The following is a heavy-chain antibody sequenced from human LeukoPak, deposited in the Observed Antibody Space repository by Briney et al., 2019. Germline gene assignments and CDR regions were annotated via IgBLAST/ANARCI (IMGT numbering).Heavy chain of an antibody. J-gene: IGHJ6*03. CDR1: GGSISSSSYY. CDR3: ARGGWDIVVVPAAQPRYYYYYMDV. Sequence: SETLSLTCTVSGGSISSSSYYWGWIRQPPGKGLEWIGSIYYSGSTYYNPSLKSRVTISVDTSKNQFSLKLSSVTAADTAVYYCARGGWDIVVVPAAQPRYYYYYMDVRGKGTTVTISS. V-gene: IGHV4-39*07. D-gene: IGHD2-2*01. CDR2: IYYSGST.